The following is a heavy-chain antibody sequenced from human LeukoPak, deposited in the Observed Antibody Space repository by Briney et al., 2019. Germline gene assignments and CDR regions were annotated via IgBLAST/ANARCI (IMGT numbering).Heavy chain of an antibody. V-gene: IGHV4-38-2*02. J-gene: IGHJ3*02. CDR1: GYSISSGYY. D-gene: IGHD4-17*01. CDR3: ARAGGLYGDYGNDAFDI. Sequence: PSETLSLTCTVSGYSISSGYYWGWIRQPPGKGLEWIGSIYHSGSTYYNPSLKSRVTISVDTSKNQFSLKLSSVTAADTAVYYCARAGGLYGDYGNDAFDIWGQGTMVTVSS. CDR2: IYHSGST.